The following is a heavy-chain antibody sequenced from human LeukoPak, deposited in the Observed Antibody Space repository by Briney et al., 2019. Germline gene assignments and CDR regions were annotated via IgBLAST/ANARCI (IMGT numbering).Heavy chain of an antibody. D-gene: IGHD6-13*01. V-gene: IGHV3-21*01. Sequence: GGSLRLSCAASGFTFSSYNMNWVRQAPGKGLEWVSSISSSSSYIYYADSVKGRFTISRDNAKNSLYLQMNSLRAEDTAVYYCARAYSSSWYLLDYWGQGTLVTVSS. CDR1: GFTFSSYN. CDR2: ISSSSSYI. CDR3: ARAYSSSWYLLDY. J-gene: IGHJ4*02.